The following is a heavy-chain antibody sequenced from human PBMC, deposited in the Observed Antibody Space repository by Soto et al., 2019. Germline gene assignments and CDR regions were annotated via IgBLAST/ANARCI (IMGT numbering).Heavy chain of an antibody. J-gene: IGHJ4*02. CDR2: IIPIFGTA. CDR3: ARVGGTAMGPPKN. Sequence: SVKVSCKASGGTFSSYAISWVRQAPGQGLEWMGGIIPIFGTANYAQKFQGRVTITADESTSTAYMELSSLRSEDTAVYYCARVGGTAMGPPKNWGQGTQVTVSS. CDR1: GGTFSSYA. D-gene: IGHD5-18*01. V-gene: IGHV1-69*13.